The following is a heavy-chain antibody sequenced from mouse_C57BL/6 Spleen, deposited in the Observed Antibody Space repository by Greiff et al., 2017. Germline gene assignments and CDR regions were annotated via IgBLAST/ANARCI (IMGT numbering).Heavy chain of an antibody. D-gene: IGHD1-1*01. Sequence: QVQLQQPGAELVKPGASVKLSCKASGYTFTSSWMHWVKQRPGRGLEWIGRIDPNSGGTKYNEQFKSKATLTVDKPSSTAYMQLSSLTSEDSAVYYCARENSPSVVWYFDVWGTGTTVTVSS. J-gene: IGHJ1*03. CDR2: IDPNSGGT. CDR1: GYTFTSSW. V-gene: IGHV1-72*01. CDR3: ARENSPSVVWYFDV.